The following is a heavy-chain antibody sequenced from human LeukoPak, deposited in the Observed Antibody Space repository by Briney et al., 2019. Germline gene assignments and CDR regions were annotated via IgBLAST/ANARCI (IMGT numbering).Heavy chain of an antibody. V-gene: IGHV1-24*01. J-gene: IGHJ4*02. CDR1: GDTLTEIS. Sequence: ASLKVSCRLSGDTLTEISIHWVRQTPGKGLEWMGGLHPEDREVIYAQKCQGRVTMTEDSSTDTAYMDLRSLRSEDTAVYYCATAVQLVWGQGTLVTVSS. CDR2: LHPEDREV. D-gene: IGHD6-6*01. CDR3: ATAVQLV.